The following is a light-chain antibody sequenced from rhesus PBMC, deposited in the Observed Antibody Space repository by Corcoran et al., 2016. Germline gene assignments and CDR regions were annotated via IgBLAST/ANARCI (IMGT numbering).Light chain of an antibody. CDR2: KVT. V-gene: IGKV2S2*01. Sequence: IVMTQTPLSLSVTPGEPASISCRSSQSLLNSDGNTYLPWYLQKAGQSPRLLIYKVTNREYGVPDMVSGSGSGTDFTLKINRVEPEDVGVYYCMQDLKDYSCGQGTKVEIK. CDR1: QSLLNSDGNTY. CDR3: MQDLKDYS. J-gene: IGKJ2*01.